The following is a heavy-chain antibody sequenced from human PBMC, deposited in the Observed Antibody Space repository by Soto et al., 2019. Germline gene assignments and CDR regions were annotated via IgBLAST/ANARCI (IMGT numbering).Heavy chain of an antibody. CDR1: GYTFTSYS. Sequence: ASVKVSCKASGYTFTSYSIHWVRQAPGQGLEWMGWMNPKSGGTNYAQKFQGRVTMSRDTSISTAYMDLSRLTSDDTAVYFCAIDTGDSQFHDAFDLWGQGTMLTVS. V-gene: IGHV1-2*02. CDR2: MNPKSGGT. D-gene: IGHD7-27*01. J-gene: IGHJ3*01. CDR3: AIDTGDSQFHDAFDL.